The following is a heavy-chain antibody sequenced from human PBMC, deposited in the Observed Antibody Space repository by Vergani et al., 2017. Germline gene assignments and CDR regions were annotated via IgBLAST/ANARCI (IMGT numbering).Heavy chain of an antibody. CDR2: IKRDGTET. CDR3: ARISGGSAPYLHY. D-gene: IGHD2-15*01. V-gene: IGHV3-7*01. J-gene: IGHJ1*01. Sequence: EVHLVESGGGLVHPGGSLRLSCAASGFTFGDYYMAWIRLAPGKGLDWVASIKRDGTETFYVDSVKGRFTISRDNAKTTLYLQMNSLRDEDRGVYYCARISGGSAPYLHYWGQGTLVTVAS. CDR1: GFTFGDYY.